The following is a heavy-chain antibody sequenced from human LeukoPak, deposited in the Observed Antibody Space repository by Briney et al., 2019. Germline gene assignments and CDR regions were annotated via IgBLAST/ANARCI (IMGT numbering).Heavy chain of an antibody. CDR1: GYTFTGYY. Sequence: ASVKVSCKASGYTFTGYYMHWVRQAPGQGLEWMGWISAYNGNTNYAQKLQGRVTMTTDTSTSTAYMELRSLRSDDTAVYYCARDDNDYPNWFDYWGQGTLVTVSS. V-gene: IGHV1-18*04. J-gene: IGHJ4*02. CDR3: ARDDNDYPNWFDY. CDR2: ISAYNGNT. D-gene: IGHD1-1*01.